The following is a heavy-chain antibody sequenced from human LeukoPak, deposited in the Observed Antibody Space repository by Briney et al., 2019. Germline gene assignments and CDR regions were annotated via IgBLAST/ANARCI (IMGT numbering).Heavy chain of an antibody. D-gene: IGHD6-19*01. V-gene: IGHV1-18*01. Sequence: ASVKVSCKTSGYTFTTYGITWVRQAPGQGLEWMGWISAYNGNTNYAQKLQGRVTMTRDTSMSTAYMELRSLRSDDTAVYYCARGRGAVASDYWGQGTLVTVSS. CDR2: ISAYNGNT. J-gene: IGHJ4*02. CDR3: ARGRGAVASDY. CDR1: GYTFTTYG.